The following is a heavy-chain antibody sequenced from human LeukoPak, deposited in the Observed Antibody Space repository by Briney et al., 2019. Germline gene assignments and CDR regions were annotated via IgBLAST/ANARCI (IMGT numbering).Heavy chain of an antibody. CDR2: IDRDGGVR. CDR3: ARDPGSSAFDL. CDR1: GFSFSSYW. D-gene: IGHD1-14*01. Sequence: GGSLRLSCAASGFSFSSYWMSWVRQTPEKGLELVGNIDRDGGVRNYMDSLKGRCTISRDNGKKSLYLEINSLRADDTAVYYCARDPGSSAFDLWGRGALVTVSS. J-gene: IGHJ4*02. V-gene: IGHV3-7*01.